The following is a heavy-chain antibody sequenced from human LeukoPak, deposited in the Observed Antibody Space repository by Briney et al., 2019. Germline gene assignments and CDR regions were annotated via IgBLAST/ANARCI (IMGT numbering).Heavy chain of an antibody. D-gene: IGHD3-3*01. CDR1: GGSFSGYY. CDR2: INHSGST. Sequence: SETLSLTCAVYGGSFSGYYWSWIRQPPGKGLEWSGEINHSGSTNYNPSLKSRVTISVDTSKNQFSLKLRSVTPADHAVYYCARGPFSFGYFDSWGQGTLVTVSS. J-gene: IGHJ4*02. CDR3: ARGPFSFGYFDS. V-gene: IGHV4-34*01.